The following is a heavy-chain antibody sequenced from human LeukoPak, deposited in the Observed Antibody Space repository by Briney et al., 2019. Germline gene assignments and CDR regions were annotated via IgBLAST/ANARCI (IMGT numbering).Heavy chain of an antibody. D-gene: IGHD3-9*01. CDR2: ISWNSGSI. CDR1: GFTVSSNY. V-gene: IGHV3-9*01. CDR3: AKGDSAYYDILPPRG. J-gene: IGHJ4*02. Sequence: GGSLRLSCAASGFTVSSNYMSWVRQAPGKGLEWVSGISWNSGSIGYADSVKGRFTISRDNAKNSLYLQMNSLRAEDTALYYCAKGDSAYYDILPPRGWGQGTLVTVSS.